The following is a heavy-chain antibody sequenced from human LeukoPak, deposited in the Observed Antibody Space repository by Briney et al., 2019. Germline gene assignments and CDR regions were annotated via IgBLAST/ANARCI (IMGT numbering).Heavy chain of an antibody. CDR1: GFTFSSYA. CDR3: ARDVAAAFDY. J-gene: IGHJ4*02. Sequence: TGGSLRLSCAASGFTFSSYAMHWVRQAPGKGLEWVAVISYDGSNKYYADSVKGRFTISRDNSKNTLFLEMNSLRAEDTAVYFCARDVAAAFDYWGQGTLVTVSS. CDR2: ISYDGSNK. V-gene: IGHV3-30-3*01. D-gene: IGHD6-13*01.